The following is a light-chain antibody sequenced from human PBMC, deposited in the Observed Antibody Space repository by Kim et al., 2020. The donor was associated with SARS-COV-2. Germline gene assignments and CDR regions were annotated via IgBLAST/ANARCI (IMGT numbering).Light chain of an antibody. J-gene: IGLJ2*01. Sequence: PGKTARSTCGGNNIGSKRVHWYRQKPGQAPVLVVYDDSDRPSGIPERFSGSNSGNTATLTISRVEAGDEADYYCQVWDSSSDHPVVFGGGTQLTVL. CDR3: QVWDSSSDHPVV. V-gene: IGLV3-21*03. CDR1: NIGSKR. CDR2: DDS.